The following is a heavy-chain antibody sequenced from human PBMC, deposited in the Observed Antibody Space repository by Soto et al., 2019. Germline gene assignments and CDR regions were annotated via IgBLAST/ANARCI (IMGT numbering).Heavy chain of an antibody. Sequence: GGSLRLSYAASGFTFSSYAMHWVRQAPGKGLEWVAVISYDGSNKYYADSVKGRFTISRDDSKNTLYLQMNSLSAEDTAVYYCAREKATGYSGVFDSWGQGTLVTVSS. J-gene: IGHJ4*02. CDR3: AREKATGYSGVFDS. CDR1: GFTFSSYA. D-gene: IGHD3-9*01. V-gene: IGHV3-30-3*01. CDR2: ISYDGSNK.